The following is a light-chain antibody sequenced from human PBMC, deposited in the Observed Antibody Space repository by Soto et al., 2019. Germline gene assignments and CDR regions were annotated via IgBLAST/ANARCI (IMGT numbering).Light chain of an antibody. Sequence: EIVLTQSPATLSLSPGERATLSCRASQSVSSYLAWYQQKPGQAPRLLIYDASNRATGIPARFSGSGSGTEFTLTISSLEPEDFAFYYCQQRSNWPPVFGGGTKVDI. CDR2: DAS. CDR1: QSVSSY. CDR3: QQRSNWPPV. V-gene: IGKV3-11*01. J-gene: IGKJ4*01.